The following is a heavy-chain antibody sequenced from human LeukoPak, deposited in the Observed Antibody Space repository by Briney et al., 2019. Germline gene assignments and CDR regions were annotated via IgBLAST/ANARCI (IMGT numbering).Heavy chain of an antibody. Sequence: SETLSLTCCVSAGSITSHNYYWGWIRRPPGKGLEWLGSISFGGSTHYNPSLKSRVTISADTSKNQFSLKVSFGTAADTAVYYCVREVGGAARHVDHWGQGTLVIVSS. D-gene: IGHD6-6*01. J-gene: IGHJ4*02. CDR1: AGSITSHNYY. CDR3: VREVGGAARHVDH. CDR2: ISFGGST. V-gene: IGHV4-39*02.